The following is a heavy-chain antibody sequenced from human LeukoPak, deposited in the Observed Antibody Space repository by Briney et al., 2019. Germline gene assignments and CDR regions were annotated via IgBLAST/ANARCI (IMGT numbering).Heavy chain of an antibody. D-gene: IGHD2-15*01. CDR2: IHYSGNI. CDR1: GDSISNYY. J-gene: IGHJ4*02. CDR3: ASTGSGGFYKFFDQ. Sequence: PSETLSLTCTVSGDSISNYYWSWIRQPPGKGLEWIGYIHYSGNINYNPSLKSRVTISVDTSKNQFSLKLSSVTAADTAVYYCASTGSGGFYKFFDQWGQGTLVTVSS. V-gene: IGHV4-59*01.